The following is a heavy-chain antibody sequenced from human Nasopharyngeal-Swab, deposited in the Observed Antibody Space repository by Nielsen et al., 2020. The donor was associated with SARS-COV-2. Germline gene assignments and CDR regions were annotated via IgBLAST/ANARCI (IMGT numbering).Heavy chain of an antibody. Sequence: GESLKISCAASGFTFSSYWMYWVRQAPGKGLEWVAVISYDGSNKYYADSVKGRFTISRDNSKNTLYLQMNSLRAEDTAVYYCARDRGELLGEYYFDYWGQGTLVTVSS. CDR1: GFTFSSYW. CDR3: ARDRGELLGEYYFDY. CDR2: ISYDGSNK. J-gene: IGHJ4*02. D-gene: IGHD1-26*01. V-gene: IGHV3-30*03.